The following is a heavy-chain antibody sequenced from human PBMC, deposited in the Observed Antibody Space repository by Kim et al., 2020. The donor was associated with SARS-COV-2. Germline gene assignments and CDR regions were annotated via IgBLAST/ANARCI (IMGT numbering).Heavy chain of an antibody. D-gene: IGHD3-9*01. CDR1: GFTFSSYW. CDR2: IKQDGSEK. V-gene: IGHV3-7*01. Sequence: GGSLRLSCAASGFTFSSYWMSWVRQAPGKGLEWVANIKQDGSEKYYVDSVKGRFTISRDNAKNSLYLQMNSLRAEDTAVYYCARDHPPPRLRYFDQTSYGMDVWGQGTTVTVSS. CDR3: ARDHPPPRLRYFDQTSYGMDV. J-gene: IGHJ6*02.